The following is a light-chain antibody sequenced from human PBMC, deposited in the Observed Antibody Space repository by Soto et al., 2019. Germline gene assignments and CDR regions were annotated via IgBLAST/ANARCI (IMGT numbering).Light chain of an antibody. J-gene: IGKJ1*01. V-gene: IGKV3-15*01. CDR1: QSVSSN. Sequence: EIVMTQSPATLSVSPGERATLSCRASQSVSSNLAWYQQKPSQAPRLLIYGASTRATGIPARFSGSGSGTEFTLTISSLQSEDFAVYYCQQYNNWPRTFGQGTKMELK. CDR2: GAS. CDR3: QQYNNWPRT.